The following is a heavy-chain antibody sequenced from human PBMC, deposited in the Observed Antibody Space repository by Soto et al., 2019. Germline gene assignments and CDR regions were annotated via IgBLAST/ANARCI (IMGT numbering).Heavy chain of an antibody. Sequence: QVQLVESGGGVVQPGRSLRLSCAASGFTFSSYAMHWVRQAPGKGLEWVAVISYDGSNKYYADSVKGRFTISRDNSKNTLYLQMNSLRAEDTVVYYWGPPDIVVVGAANGMDVGGQGPTVTVSS. D-gene: IGHD2-15*01. J-gene: IGHJ6*02. CDR2: ISYDGSNK. V-gene: IGHV3-30-3*01. CDR3: GPPDIVVVGAANGMDV. CDR1: GFTFSSYA.